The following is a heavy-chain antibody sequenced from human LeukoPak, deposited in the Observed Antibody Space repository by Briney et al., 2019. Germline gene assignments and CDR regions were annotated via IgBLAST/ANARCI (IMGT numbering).Heavy chain of an antibody. D-gene: IGHD1-14*01. CDR1: GGSISSSSYY. CDR3: ASWGVGRDRNYYFDY. V-gene: IGHV4-39*07. CDR2: IYYSGST. J-gene: IGHJ4*02. Sequence: PSETLSLTCTVSGGSISSSSYYWGWIRQPPGKGLEWIGSIYYSGSTYYNPSLKSRVTISVDTSKNQFSLKLSSVTAADTAVYYCASWGVGRDRNYYFDYWGQGTLVTVSS.